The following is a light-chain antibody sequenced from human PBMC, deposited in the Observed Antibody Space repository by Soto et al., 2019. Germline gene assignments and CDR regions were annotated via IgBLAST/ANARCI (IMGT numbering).Light chain of an antibody. V-gene: IGKV3D-15*01. CDR3: QQFDDSVT. CDR2: GAS. CDR1: QSVGNN. J-gene: IGKJ5*01. Sequence: EIVMTQSPGTLSVSPGERVTLSCRASQSVGNNLAWHQQKPGQAPRLVIYGASNRATGIPDRFSGSGSGTDFTLTVSRLEPEDFAVYYCQQFDDSVTFGQGTRLEIK.